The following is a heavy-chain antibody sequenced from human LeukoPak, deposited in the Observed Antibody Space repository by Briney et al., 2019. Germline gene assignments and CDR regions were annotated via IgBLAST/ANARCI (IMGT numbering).Heavy chain of an antibody. Sequence: ASVKVSCKASGGTFSSYAISWVRQAPGQGLEWMGRINPNSGGTNYAQKFQGRVTMTRDTSISTAYMELSRLRSDDTAVYYCARGRRATDFDYWGQGTLVTVSS. CDR1: GGTFSSYA. CDR2: INPNSGGT. V-gene: IGHV1-2*06. CDR3: ARGRRATDFDY. J-gene: IGHJ4*02. D-gene: IGHD5-12*01.